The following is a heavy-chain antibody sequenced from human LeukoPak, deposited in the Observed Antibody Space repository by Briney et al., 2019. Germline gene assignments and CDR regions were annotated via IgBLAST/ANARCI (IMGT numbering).Heavy chain of an antibody. CDR2: IYYSGST. Sequence: SETLSLTCTVSGGSISSSSYYWGWIRQPPGKGLEWIGSIYYSGSTYYNPYLKSRVTISVDTSKNQFSLKLSSVTAADTAVHYCASTLGSSWYNDFDPWGQGTLVTVSS. D-gene: IGHD6-13*01. J-gene: IGHJ5*02. CDR1: GGSISSSSYY. CDR3: ASTLGSSWYNDFDP. V-gene: IGHV4-39*01.